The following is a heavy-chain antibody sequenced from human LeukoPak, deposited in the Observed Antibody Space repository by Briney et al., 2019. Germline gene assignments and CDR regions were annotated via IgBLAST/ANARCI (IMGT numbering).Heavy chain of an antibody. V-gene: IGHV4-59*11. CDR3: ARANYDFWSGYYPFDY. CDR2: IYYSGST. J-gene: IGHJ4*02. Sequence: PSETLSLTCTVSGGSISSHYWGWLRQPPGKGLEWIGYIYYSGSTNYNPSLKSRVTISVDTSKNQFSLKLSSVTAADTAVYYCARANYDFWSGYYPFDYWGQGTLVTVSS. D-gene: IGHD3-3*01. CDR1: GGSISSHY.